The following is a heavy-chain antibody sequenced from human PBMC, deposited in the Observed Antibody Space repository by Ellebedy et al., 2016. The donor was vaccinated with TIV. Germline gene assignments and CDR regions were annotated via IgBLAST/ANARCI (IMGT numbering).Heavy chain of an antibody. CDR3: ARGGIAAAGTAWFDP. CDR1: GGSISSSSYY. Sequence: SETLSLXCTVSGGSISSSSYYWGWIRQPPGKGLEWIGEINHSGSTNYNPSLKSRVTISVDTSKNQFSLKLSSVTAADTAVYYCARGGIAAAGTAWFDPWGQGTLVTVSS. D-gene: IGHD6-13*01. J-gene: IGHJ5*02. V-gene: IGHV4-39*07. CDR2: INHSGST.